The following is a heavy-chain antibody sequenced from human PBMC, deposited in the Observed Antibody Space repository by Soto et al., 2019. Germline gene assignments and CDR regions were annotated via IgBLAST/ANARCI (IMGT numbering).Heavy chain of an antibody. CDR2: IFYSGNT. J-gene: IGHJ2*01. CDR1: GGSLSSGGYY. Sequence: QVQLQESGPGLVKPSQTLSLPCTVSGGSLSSGGYYWSWIRQHPEKGLEWIGCIFYSGNTAYNPSLKSRIFISVDTSKDQFSLKLTSVTAADTAVYYCASGLWYFDLWGRGTLVTVSS. V-gene: IGHV4-31*03. CDR3: ASGLWYFDL.